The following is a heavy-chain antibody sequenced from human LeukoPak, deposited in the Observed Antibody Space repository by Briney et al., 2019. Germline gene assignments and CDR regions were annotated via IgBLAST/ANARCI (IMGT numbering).Heavy chain of an antibody. CDR1: GFTFSSYA. Sequence: GGSLRLSCAASGFTFSSYAMHWVRQAPGKGLEWVAVIGYDGSNKDYGDSVKGRFTVSRDNSKNTLNLQMNSLRAEDTAVYYCAKREMATITYWGQGTLVTVSS. D-gene: IGHD5-24*01. J-gene: IGHJ4*02. V-gene: IGHV3-30*18. CDR2: IGYDGSNK. CDR3: AKREMATITY.